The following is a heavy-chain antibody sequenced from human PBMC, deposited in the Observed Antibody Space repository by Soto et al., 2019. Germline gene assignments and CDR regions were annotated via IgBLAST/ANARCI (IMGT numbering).Heavy chain of an antibody. Sequence: QVQLQESGPGLVKPSGPLSLTCAVSGDSVSSPYYWCWVRQPPGKGLEWIGEVFHTGTTSYNPSLRSRVTISMDKSINQFSLDLSSVTAADTAVYYCARSAGWYAVHSWGPGTLVIVSS. V-gene: IGHV4-4*02. CDR3: ARSAGWYAVHS. J-gene: IGHJ4*02. D-gene: IGHD6-19*01. CDR1: GDSVSSPYY. CDR2: VFHTGTT.